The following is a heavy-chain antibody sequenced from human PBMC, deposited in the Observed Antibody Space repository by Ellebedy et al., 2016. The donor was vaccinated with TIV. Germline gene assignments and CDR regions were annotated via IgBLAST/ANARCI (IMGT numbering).Heavy chain of an antibody. J-gene: IGHJ6*02. CDR1: SGSISSFY. CDR2: VSFSGST. Sequence: SETLSLTCTVSSGSISSFYWSWLRQPPGKGLEWIAHVSFSGSTNYNPSLKSRVAISVDTSKNQFFLKLTSVTAADTAVYYCARGYSEPFVFHFYSYHYVLDVWGQGTTVTVSS. D-gene: IGHD1-1*01. V-gene: IGHV4-59*01. CDR3: ARGYSEPFVFHFYSYHYVLDV.